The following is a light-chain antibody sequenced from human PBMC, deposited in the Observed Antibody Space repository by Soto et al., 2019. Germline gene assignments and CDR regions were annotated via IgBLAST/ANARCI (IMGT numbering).Light chain of an antibody. CDR1: QSVSSN. CDR2: GAS. V-gene: IGKV3-20*01. CDR3: QQRNPLT. Sequence: EIVLTQSPGTLSLSPGERATLSCRASQSVSSNLAWYQQKPGQAPRLLIYGASSRATGIPDRFSGSGSGTDFTLTISRLEPEDFAVYYCQQRNPLTFGGGTKVDI. J-gene: IGKJ4*01.